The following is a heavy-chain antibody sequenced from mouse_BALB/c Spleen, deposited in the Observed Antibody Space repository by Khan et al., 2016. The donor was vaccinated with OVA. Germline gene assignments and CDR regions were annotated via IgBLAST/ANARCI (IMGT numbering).Heavy chain of an antibody. CDR1: GFTFSDYY. D-gene: IGHD3-1*01. CDR3: AREWATGGLAY. V-gene: IGHV5-12*02. Sequence: EVELVESGGGLVQPGGSLKLSCATSGFTFSDYYMYWARQTPEKRLEWVAYLSNCGTTTYYPEPVRGRFPISRDNAKNTLYLQMSRLEPEDTAMYYCAREWATGGLAYWGQGTLVMVSA. J-gene: IGHJ3*01. CDR2: LSNCGTTT.